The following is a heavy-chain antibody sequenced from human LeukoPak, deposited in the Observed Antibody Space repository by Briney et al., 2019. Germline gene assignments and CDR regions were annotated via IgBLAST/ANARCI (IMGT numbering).Heavy chain of an antibody. V-gene: IGHV3-48*02. Sequence: GGSLRLSCAGAGIIFSHYSVNWVRKAPWKGLEWVSYIGDTTSTISYADSVKGRFTISRDNAKNSLFLQMSSLRHEDTAVYFCARGGSSHMEDWGQGTLVTVSS. CDR2: IGDTTSTI. J-gene: IGHJ4*02. D-gene: IGHD1-1*01. CDR3: ARGGSSHMED. CDR1: GIIFSHYS.